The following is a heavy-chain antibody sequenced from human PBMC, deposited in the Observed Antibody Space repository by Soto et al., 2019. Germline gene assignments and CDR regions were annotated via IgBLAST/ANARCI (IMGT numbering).Heavy chain of an antibody. Sequence: QVHLVESGGGLVKPGGSLRLSCEVSGFTFSGNYMTWIRQAPGKGLEWVSYISGGSDYTHYADSVKGRFTVSRDNAKNSLFLQMRSLRAEDTAVYYCARFRSNSGTRFYFDCWGQGVLVTVSS. V-gene: IGHV3-11*05. J-gene: IGHJ4*02. D-gene: IGHD3-10*01. CDR3: ARFRSNSGTRFYFDC. CDR2: ISGGSDYT. CDR1: GFTFSGNY.